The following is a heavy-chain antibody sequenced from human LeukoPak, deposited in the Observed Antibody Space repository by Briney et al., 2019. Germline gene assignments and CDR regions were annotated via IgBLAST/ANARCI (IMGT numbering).Heavy chain of an antibody. V-gene: IGHV1-18*01. Sequence: GASVKVSCKTSGYTFTRYGISWVRQAPGQGLEWMGWISAYNGNTNYAQKIQGRDTMTTDTSTRTAYMELRSLRSDDTAVYYCARSVGPGTDGDYYYYYMDVWGKGTTVTVSS. CDR1: GYTFTRYG. D-gene: IGHD1-1*01. J-gene: IGHJ6*03. CDR2: ISAYNGNT. CDR3: ARSVGPGTDGDYYYYYMDV.